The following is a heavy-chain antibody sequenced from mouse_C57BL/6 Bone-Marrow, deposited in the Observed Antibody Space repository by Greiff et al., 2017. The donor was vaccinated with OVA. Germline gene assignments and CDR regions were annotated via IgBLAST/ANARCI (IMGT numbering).Heavy chain of an antibody. D-gene: IGHD1-1*01. CDR1: GFTFSDYY. CDR3: ARHTHYYGSSYGDWYFDV. V-gene: IGHV5-12*01. CDR2: ISNGGGST. Sequence: EVQGVESGGGLVQPGGSLKLSCAASGFTFSDYYMYWVRQTPEKRLEWVAYISNGGGSTYYPDTVKGRFTISRDNAKNTLYLQMSRLKSEDTAVYYCARHTHYYGSSYGDWYFDVWGTGTTVTVSS. J-gene: IGHJ1*03.